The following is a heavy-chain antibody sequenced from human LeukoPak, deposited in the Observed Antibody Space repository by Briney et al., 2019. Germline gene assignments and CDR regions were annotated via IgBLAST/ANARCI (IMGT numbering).Heavy chain of an antibody. V-gene: IGHV1-69*05. Sequence: RWASVKVSCKASGGTFSSYAISWVRQAPGQGLEWMGGIIPIFGTANYAQKFQGRVTITTDESTSTAYMELSSLRSEDTAVYYCCQHDYGGIYFDYWGQGTLVTVSS. CDR2: IIPIFGTA. J-gene: IGHJ4*02. CDR1: GGTFSSYA. CDR3: CQHDYGGIYFDY. D-gene: IGHD4-23*01.